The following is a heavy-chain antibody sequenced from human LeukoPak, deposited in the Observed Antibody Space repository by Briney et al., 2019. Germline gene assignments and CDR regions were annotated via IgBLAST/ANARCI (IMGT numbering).Heavy chain of an antibody. D-gene: IGHD4-17*01. V-gene: IGHV1-69*13. Sequence: ASVKVSCNASGGTFSSYAISWVRQAPGQGLEWMGGIIPIFGTANYAQKFQGRVTITADESTSTAYMELSSLRSEGTAVYYCARSDDYGDYAINWFDPWGQGTLVTVSS. CDR2: IIPIFGTA. J-gene: IGHJ5*02. CDR3: ARSDDYGDYAINWFDP. CDR1: GGTFSSYA.